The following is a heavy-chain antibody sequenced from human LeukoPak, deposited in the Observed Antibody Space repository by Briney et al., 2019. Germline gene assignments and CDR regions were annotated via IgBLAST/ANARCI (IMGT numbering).Heavy chain of an antibody. CDR1: GFTLNDYA. CDR3: AKDYGYDNLTGYYDY. J-gene: IGHJ4*02. Sequence: GGSRRLSCAASGFTLNDYAMHWVRQAPGKGLEWVSGIGWNSGSIGYADSVKGRFTISRDNAKNSLYLQMNSLRAEDTALYYCAKDYGYDNLTGYYDYWGQGTLVTVSS. V-gene: IGHV3-9*01. D-gene: IGHD3-9*01. CDR2: IGWNSGSI.